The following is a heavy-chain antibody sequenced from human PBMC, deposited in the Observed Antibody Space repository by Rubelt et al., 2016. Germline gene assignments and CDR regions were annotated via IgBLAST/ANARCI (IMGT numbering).Heavy chain of an antibody. CDR3: ARDLDEQQLVPDY. Sequence: GLEWMGWISAYNGNTNYAQKLQGRVTMTTDTSTSTAYMELRSLRSDDTAVYYCARDLDEQQLVPDYWGQGTLVTVSS. V-gene: IGHV1-18*01. CDR2: ISAYNGNT. D-gene: IGHD6-13*01. J-gene: IGHJ4*02.